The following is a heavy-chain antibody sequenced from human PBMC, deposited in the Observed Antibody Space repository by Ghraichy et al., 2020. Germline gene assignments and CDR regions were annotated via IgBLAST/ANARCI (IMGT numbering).Heavy chain of an antibody. CDR3: ARRGLGIGYHHFDY. CDR1: GGSISSYY. D-gene: IGHD7-27*01. J-gene: IGHJ4*02. V-gene: IGHV4-59*08. CDR2: IYYSGST. Sequence: SETLSLTCTVSGGSISSYYWSWIRQPPGKGLEWIGYIYYSGSTNYNPSLKSRVTISVDTSKNQFSLKLSSVTAADTAVYYCARRGLGIGYHHFDYWGQGTLVTVSS.